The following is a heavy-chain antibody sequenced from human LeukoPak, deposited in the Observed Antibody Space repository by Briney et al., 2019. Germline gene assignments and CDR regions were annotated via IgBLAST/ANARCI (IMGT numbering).Heavy chain of an antibody. D-gene: IGHD4-11*01. CDR1: GGSISSSSYY. CDR2: IYYSGST. CDR3: ARVNDYSNYEDY. V-gene: IGHV4-39*07. Sequence: SETLSLTCTVSGGSISSSSYYWGWIRQPPGKGLEWIGSIYYSGSTYYNPSLKSRVTISVDTSKNQFSLKLSSVTAADMAVYYCARVNDYSNYEDYWGQGTLVTVSS. J-gene: IGHJ4*02.